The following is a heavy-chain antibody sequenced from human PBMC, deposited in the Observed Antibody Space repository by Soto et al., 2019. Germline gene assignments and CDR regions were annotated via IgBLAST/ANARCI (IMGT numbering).Heavy chain of an antibody. Sequence: EVQLLESGGDLVQPGGSLRLSCTASEFTFTNYAMNWVRRAPGKGLEWISTISPTGNTHYADSVEGRFTISRDISKNTLYLQMNSLRADDTCVHYCTKDPWTGHADYWGQGTLVTGSS. V-gene: IGHV3-23*01. CDR2: ISPTGNT. D-gene: IGHD2-8*02. CDR1: EFTFTNYA. CDR3: TKDPWTGHADY. J-gene: IGHJ4*02.